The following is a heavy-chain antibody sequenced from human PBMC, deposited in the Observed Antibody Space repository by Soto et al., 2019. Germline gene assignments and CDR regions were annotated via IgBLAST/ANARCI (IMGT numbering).Heavy chain of an antibody. D-gene: IGHD2-2*03. V-gene: IGHV3-7*01. J-gene: IGHJ6*03. CDR2: IKQDGSEK. CDR1: GFTFGSYW. Sequence: GGSLSLSCAASGFTFGSYWMSWVRQAPGRGLEWVANIKQDGSEKYYVDSVKGRFTISRDNAKNSLYLQVNSLRAEDTAVYYCARDDGYCSSTTCHNYYYYCMDVWGKGTTVTVSS. CDR3: ARDDGYCSSTTCHNYYYYCMDV.